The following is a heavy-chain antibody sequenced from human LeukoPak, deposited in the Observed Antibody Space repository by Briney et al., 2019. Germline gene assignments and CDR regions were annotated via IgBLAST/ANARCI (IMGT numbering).Heavy chain of an antibody. D-gene: IGHD4/OR15-4a*01. CDR1: GDSITSGAYY. J-gene: IGHJ5*02. CDR2: VYYSGSI. CDR3: ARRDYAAWFDP. V-gene: IGHV4-39*06. Sequence: SETLSLTCIVSGDSITSGAYYWAWLRQPPGKGLEWIGSVYYSGSIKYNPSLKGRVSISRDMSKNQFPLNLNSVNATDTAVYYCARRDYAAWFDPWGQGTLVTVSS.